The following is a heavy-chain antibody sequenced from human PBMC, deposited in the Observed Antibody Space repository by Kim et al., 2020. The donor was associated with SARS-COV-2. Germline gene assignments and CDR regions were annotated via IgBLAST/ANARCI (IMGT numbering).Heavy chain of an antibody. V-gene: IGHV4-31*03. CDR2: IYYSGST. Sequence: SETLSLTCTVSGGSISSGGYYWSWIRQHPGKGLEWIGYIYYSGSTYYNPSLKSRVTISVDTSKNQFSLKLSSVTAADTAVYYCARGYVDTAGGFDYWGQGTLVTVSS. D-gene: IGHD5-18*01. J-gene: IGHJ4*02. CDR1: GGSISSGGYY. CDR3: ARGYVDTAGGFDY.